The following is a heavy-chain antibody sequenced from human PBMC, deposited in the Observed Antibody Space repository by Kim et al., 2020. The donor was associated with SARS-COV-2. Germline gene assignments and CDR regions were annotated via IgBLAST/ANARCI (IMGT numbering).Heavy chain of an antibody. CDR3: AKGLVYSSGWYYFDY. CDR1: GFTFDDYA. J-gene: IGHJ4*02. Sequence: GGSLRLSCAASGFTFDDYAMHWVRQAPGKGLEWVSGISWNSGSIGYADSVKGRFTISRDNAKNSLYLQMNSLRAEDTALYYCAKGLVYSSGWYYFDYWGQGTLVTVSS. D-gene: IGHD6-19*01. V-gene: IGHV3-9*01. CDR2: ISWNSGSI.